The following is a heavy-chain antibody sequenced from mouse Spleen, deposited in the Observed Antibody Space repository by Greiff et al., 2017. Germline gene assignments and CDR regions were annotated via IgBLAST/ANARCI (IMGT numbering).Heavy chain of an antibody. CDR2: IYPRSGNT. CDR1: GYTFTSYG. V-gene: IGHV1-81*01. CDR3: ARGEDITTVVADWYFDV. Sequence: VQLQQSGAELARPGASVKLSCKASGYTFTSYGISWVKQRTGQGLEWIGEIYPRSGNTYYNEKFKGKATLTADKSSSTAYMELRSLTSEDSAVYFCARGEDITTVVADWYFDVWGTGTTVTVSS. J-gene: IGHJ1*03. D-gene: IGHD1-1*01.